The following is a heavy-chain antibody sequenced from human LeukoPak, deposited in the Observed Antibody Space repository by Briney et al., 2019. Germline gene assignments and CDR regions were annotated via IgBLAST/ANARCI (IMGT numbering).Heavy chain of an antibody. V-gene: IGHV3-23*01. CDR3: AKAMRGSALVFDY. CDR1: GFTLSNYA. Sequence: GGSLRLSCAASGFTLSNYAMSWVRQAPGKGLEWVSTITGSGGSTYYADSVKGRFTISRYNSKNTLYLQMNSLGAEDTAVFYCAKAMRGSALVFDYWGQGTLVTVSS. D-gene: IGHD2-15*01. CDR2: ITGSGGST. J-gene: IGHJ4*02.